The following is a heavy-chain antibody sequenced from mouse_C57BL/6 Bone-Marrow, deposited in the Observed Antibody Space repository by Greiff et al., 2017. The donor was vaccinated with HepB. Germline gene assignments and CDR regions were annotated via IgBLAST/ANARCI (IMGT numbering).Heavy chain of an antibody. CDR2: IDPENGDT. D-gene: IGHD1-1*01. Sequence: VQLQQSGAELVRPGASVKLSCTASGFNIIDDYMHWVKQRPEQGLEWIGWIDPENGDTEYASKFQGKATITADPSSNTAYLQLSSLTSEDTAVYYCTTYGSSHWYFDVWGTGTTVTVSS. V-gene: IGHV14-4*01. CDR1: GFNIIDDY. CDR3: TTYGSSHWYFDV. J-gene: IGHJ1*03.